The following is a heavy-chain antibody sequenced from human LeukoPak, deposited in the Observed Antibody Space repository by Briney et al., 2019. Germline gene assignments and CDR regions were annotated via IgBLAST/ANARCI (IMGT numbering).Heavy chain of an antibody. CDR1: GFTVSSNY. CDR2: LYSGGAT. V-gene: IGHV3-53*01. D-gene: IGHD5-24*01. J-gene: IGHJ5*02. Sequence: GGSLRLSCAASGFTVSSNYMSWVRQAPGKGLEWVSVLYSGGATYYADSVKGRFTISRDNSRNTLYLQMNSLRAEDTAVYYCARGGDGYNFCSDLWGQGTLVTVSS. CDR3: ARGGDGYNFCSDL.